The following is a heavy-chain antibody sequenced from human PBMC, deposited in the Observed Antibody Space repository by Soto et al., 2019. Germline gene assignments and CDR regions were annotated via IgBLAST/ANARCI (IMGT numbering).Heavy chain of an antibody. CDR3: ASNTDYDSSGYPYTNY. V-gene: IGHV5-51*01. CDR1: GYSFTSYW. D-gene: IGHD3-22*01. CDR2: IYPGDSDT. J-gene: IGHJ4*02. Sequence: PGESLKISCKGSGYSFTSYWIGWVRQMPGKGLEWMGIIYPGDSDTRYSPSFQGQVTISADKSISTAYLQWSSLKASDTAMYYCASNTDYDSSGYPYTNYWGQGTLVTVSS.